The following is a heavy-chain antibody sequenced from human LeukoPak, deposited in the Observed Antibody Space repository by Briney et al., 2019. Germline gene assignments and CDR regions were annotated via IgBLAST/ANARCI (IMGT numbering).Heavy chain of an antibody. J-gene: IGHJ5*02. CDR1: GFTFSSYG. D-gene: IGHD2-2*01. CDR2: IRYDGSNK. CDR3: AKDRGGYCSSTSCLGRFDP. V-gene: IGHV3-30*02. Sequence: TGGSLRLSCAASGFTFSSYGMHWVRQAPGKGLEWVAFIRYDGSNKYYADSVKGRFTISRDNSKNTLYLQMNSLRAEDTAVYYCAKDRGGYCSSTSCLGRFDPWGQGTLVTVSS.